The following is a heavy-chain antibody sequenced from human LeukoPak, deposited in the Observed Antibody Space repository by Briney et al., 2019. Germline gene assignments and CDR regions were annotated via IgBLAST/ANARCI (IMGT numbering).Heavy chain of an antibody. J-gene: IGHJ4*02. Sequence: GGSLRLSCAASGFTFSSYGMHWVRQAPGQGLEWVAFIRYDGSNKYYADSVKGRFTISRDNSKNTLYLQMNSLRAEDTAVYYCAKDGVGHFWSGRGDYWGQGNLVTVSS. CDR3: AKDGVGHFWSGRGDY. D-gene: IGHD3-3*02. CDR1: GFTFSSYG. V-gene: IGHV3-30*02. CDR2: IRYDGSNK.